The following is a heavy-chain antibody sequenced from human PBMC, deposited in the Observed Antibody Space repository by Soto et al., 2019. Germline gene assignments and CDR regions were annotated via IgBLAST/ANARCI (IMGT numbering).Heavy chain of an antibody. CDR1: GYTFFTYD. Sequence: AASVKVSCKASGYTFFTYDISWVRQAPGQGLEWMGWISTYSGDTKYAQKFQGRVTMTTETTTTTAYLELRSLRSDDTAVYYCARHHGPTTSENWFDPWGQGTLVTVSS. J-gene: IGHJ5*02. CDR3: ARHHGPTTSENWFDP. V-gene: IGHV1-18*01. D-gene: IGHD5-12*01. CDR2: ISTYSGDT.